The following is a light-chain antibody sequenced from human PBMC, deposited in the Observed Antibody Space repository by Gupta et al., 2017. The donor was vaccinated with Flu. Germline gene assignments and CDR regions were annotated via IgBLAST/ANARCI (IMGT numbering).Light chain of an antibody. CDR3: CSYAGAYSWM. CDR2: DVT. CDR1: SSDVGGYDY. J-gene: IGLJ3*02. Sequence: QSALTQPRSVSGSPGQSVPISCTGSSSDVGGYDYVSWYQQHPGKAPKLIIYDVTQRPSGVPDRFSGSKSGDTASLTISGLHPDDEADYYCCSYAGAYSWMFGGGTELTVL. V-gene: IGLV2-11*01.